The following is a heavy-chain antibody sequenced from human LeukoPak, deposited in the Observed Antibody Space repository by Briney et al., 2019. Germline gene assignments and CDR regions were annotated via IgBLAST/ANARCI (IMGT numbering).Heavy chain of an antibody. Sequence: GGSLRLSCAVSGFTFDDYAMHWVRQAPGKGLEWVSGISWNSGSVGYADSVKGRFTISRDNAKNSLYLQMNSLRAEDTAIYYCTRVGYIDEGIDYWGQGTLVTVSS. CDR1: GFTFDDYA. V-gene: IGHV3-9*01. CDR2: ISWNSGSV. CDR3: TRVGYIDEGIDY. J-gene: IGHJ4*02. D-gene: IGHD5-24*01.